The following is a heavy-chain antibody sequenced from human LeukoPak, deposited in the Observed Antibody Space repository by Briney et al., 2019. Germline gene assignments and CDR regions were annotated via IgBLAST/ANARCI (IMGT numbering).Heavy chain of an antibody. V-gene: IGHV4-34*01. CDR1: GGSFSGYY. CDR2: INHSGST. CDR3: ARQTEGLNTLLDY. D-gene: IGHD3-16*01. Sequence: PSETLSLTCAVYGGSFSGYYWSWIRQPPGKGLEWIGEINHSGSTNYNPSLKSRVTISVDTSKNQFSLKLSSVTAADTAVYYCARQTEGLNTLLDYWGQGTLVTVSS. J-gene: IGHJ4*02.